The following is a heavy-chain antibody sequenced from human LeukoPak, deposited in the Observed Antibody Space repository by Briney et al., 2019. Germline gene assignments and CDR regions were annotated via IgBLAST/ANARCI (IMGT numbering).Heavy chain of an antibody. CDR2: ISAYNGNT. CDR1: GYTFTSYG. CDR3: ARVEREWGVYYYYMDV. D-gene: IGHD3-16*01. V-gene: IGHV1-18*01. Sequence: ASVKVSCKASGYTFTSYGISWVRQAPGQGLEWKGWISAYNGNTNYAQKLQGRVTMTTDTSTSTAYMELRSLRSDDTAVYYCARVEREWGVYYYYMDVWGKGTTVTVSS. J-gene: IGHJ6*03.